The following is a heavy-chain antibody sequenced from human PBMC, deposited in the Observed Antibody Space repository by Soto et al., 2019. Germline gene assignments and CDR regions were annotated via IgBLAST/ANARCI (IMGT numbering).Heavy chain of an antibody. V-gene: IGHV4-34*01. Sequence: QVQLPQWGAGLLKPSETLSLTCAVYGGSFRGYYWSWLRQPPGKGLEWIGEINHRGLTNYNPSLKSRVTISVDTSKTQFSLNLNSVTAADTAVYYCARGALLSSSNYGFFDYWGQGSLVTVSS. CDR3: ARGALLSSSNYGFFDY. CDR2: INHRGLT. J-gene: IGHJ4*03. D-gene: IGHD4-4*01. CDR1: GGSFRGYY.